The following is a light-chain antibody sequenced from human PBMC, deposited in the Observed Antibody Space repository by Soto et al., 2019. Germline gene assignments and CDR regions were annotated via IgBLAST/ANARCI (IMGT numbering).Light chain of an antibody. V-gene: IGLV1-44*01. CDR3: AAWDDSLSAVV. Sequence: QSVLTQPPSASGTPGQRVIISCSGSSSHIGSNTVNWYQQLPGTAPKLLIYSNNQRPSGVPDRFSGSKSGTSASLAISGHQSEDEADYYCAAWDDSLSAVVFGGGTQLTVL. J-gene: IGLJ2*01. CDR1: SSHIGSNT. CDR2: SNN.